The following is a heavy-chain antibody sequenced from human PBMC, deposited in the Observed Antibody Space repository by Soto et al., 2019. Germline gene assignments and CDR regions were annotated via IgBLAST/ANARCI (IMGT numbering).Heavy chain of an antibody. CDR1: GFTFSTYA. Sequence: EVQLLESGGGLVQPGESLRLFCAASGFTFSTYAMSWVRQAPGKGLEWVSVISGSGGDTYYADSVKGRFTIARDNSKTTRSLKRNILSAEDTAVYYCAKEGGIITRAPGSYWGKGPQVPVPS. CDR2: ISGSGGDT. V-gene: IGHV3-23*01. D-gene: IGHD3-16*01. J-gene: IGHJ1*01. CDR3: AKEGGIITRAPGSY.